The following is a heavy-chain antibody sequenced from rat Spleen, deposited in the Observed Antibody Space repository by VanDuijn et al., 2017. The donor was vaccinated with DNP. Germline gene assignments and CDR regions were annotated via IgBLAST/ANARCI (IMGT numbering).Heavy chain of an antibody. CDR3: ARWTRYFDY. J-gene: IGHJ2*01. V-gene: IGHV3-1*01. Sequence: EVQLQESGSGLVKPSQSLSLTCSVTGYSITSNFWGWFRKFPGNKMEYIGHISYSGSTKYKPSLKSRITITRYTSKNHFFLQFNSLTTEHTATYYCARWTRYFDYWGQGVMVTVSS. D-gene: IGHD1-7*01. CDR2: ISYSGST. CDR1: GYSITSNF.